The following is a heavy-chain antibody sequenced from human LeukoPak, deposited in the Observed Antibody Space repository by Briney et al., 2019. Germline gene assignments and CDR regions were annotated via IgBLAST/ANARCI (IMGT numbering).Heavy chain of an antibody. Sequence: PSETLSLTCAVNGESFNGFYWTWIRQSPGKGLEWIGEINDIGHTNYNASLKSRVTISLDTSQKQFSLKLTSVTAADTAVYYCARGEGKDYVWGSFYYYLDVWGKGTAVTVSS. CDR2: INDIGHT. D-gene: IGHD3-16*01. CDR1: GESFNGFY. V-gene: IGHV4-34*01. CDR3: ARGEGKDYVWGSFYYYLDV. J-gene: IGHJ6*03.